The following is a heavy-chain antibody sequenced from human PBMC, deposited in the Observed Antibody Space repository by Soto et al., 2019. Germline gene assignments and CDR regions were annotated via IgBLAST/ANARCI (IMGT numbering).Heavy chain of an antibody. J-gene: IGHJ4*02. V-gene: IGHV4-59*01. CDR1: GGSISSYY. CDR2: IYYSGST. Sequence: QVQLQESGPGLVKPSETLSLTCTVSGGSISSYYWSWIRQPPGKGLEWIGYIYYSGSTNYNPSLKSRVTISVDTSKSQFSLKLSSVTAAVTAVYYCARAPRGNFGYPSSFDYWGQGTLVTVSS. CDR3: ARAPRGNFGYPSSFDY. D-gene: IGHD3-22*01.